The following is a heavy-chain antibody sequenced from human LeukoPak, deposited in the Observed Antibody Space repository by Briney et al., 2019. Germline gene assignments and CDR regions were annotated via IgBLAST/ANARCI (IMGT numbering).Heavy chain of an antibody. V-gene: IGHV4-59*01. CDR3: ARGRSGYSGYELNWFDP. Sequence: SETLSLTCTVSGGSISSYYWSWIRQPPGKGLEWIGYIYYSGSTNYSPSLKSRVTISVDTSKNQFSLKLSSVTAADTAVYYCARGRSGYSGYELNWFDPWGQGTLVTVSS. CDR2: IYYSGST. CDR1: GGSISSYY. J-gene: IGHJ5*02. D-gene: IGHD5-12*01.